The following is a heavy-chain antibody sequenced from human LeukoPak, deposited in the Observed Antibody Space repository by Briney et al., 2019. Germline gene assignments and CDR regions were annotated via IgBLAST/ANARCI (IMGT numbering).Heavy chain of an antibody. Sequence: ASVKVSCKASGYTFTSYDINWVRQATGQGLEWMGWMNPNSGNTGYAQKFQGRVTMTRNTSISTAYMELSSLRSEDTAVYYCARGLYYDFWSVHPRGLYYMDVWGKGTTVTVSS. D-gene: IGHD3-3*01. CDR3: ARGLYYDFWSVHPRGLYYMDV. CDR1: GYTFTSYD. J-gene: IGHJ6*03. V-gene: IGHV1-8*01. CDR2: MNPNSGNT.